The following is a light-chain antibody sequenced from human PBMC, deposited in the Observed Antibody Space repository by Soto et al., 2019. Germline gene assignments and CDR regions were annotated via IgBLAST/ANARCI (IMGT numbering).Light chain of an antibody. Sequence: QSALTQPRSVSGSPGQSVTISCTGTSSDAGGYNYVSWYQQHPGKAPKLMIYDVSKRPSGVPDRFSGSKSGNTASLTISGLQAEDEADYYCCSYAGSYTLVFGTGTKLTVL. CDR1: SSDAGGYNY. J-gene: IGLJ1*01. CDR3: CSYAGSYTLV. V-gene: IGLV2-11*01. CDR2: DVS.